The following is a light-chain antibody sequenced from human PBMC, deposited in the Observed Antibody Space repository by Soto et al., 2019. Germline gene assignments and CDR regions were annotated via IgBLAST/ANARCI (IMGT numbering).Light chain of an antibody. V-gene: IGLV2-14*01. CDR3: RSYTSSNTVV. CDR1: SRDVGGY. J-gene: IGLJ2*01. CDR2: EVS. Sequence: QSALTQPASVSGSPGQSITISCTGTSRDVGGYVSWYQQHPGKAPKLMIYEVSNRPSGVSNRFSGSKSGNTASLTISGLQYADEADYNCRSYTSSNTVVFGGGTKLTVL.